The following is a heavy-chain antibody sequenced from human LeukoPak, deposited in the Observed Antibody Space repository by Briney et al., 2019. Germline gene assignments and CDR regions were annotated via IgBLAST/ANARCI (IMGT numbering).Heavy chain of an antibody. CDR2: ISWNSGST. J-gene: IGHJ4*02. CDR1: GFTFDDYA. Sequence: PGRSLRLSCAASGFTFDDYAMHWVRQAPGKGLEWVSGISWNSGSTYYADSVKGRFTISRDNSKNTLYLQMNSLRAEDTAVYYCAKDPYSSSWYTHFDYWGQGTLVTVSS. D-gene: IGHD6-13*01. CDR3: AKDPYSSSWYTHFDY. V-gene: IGHV3-9*01.